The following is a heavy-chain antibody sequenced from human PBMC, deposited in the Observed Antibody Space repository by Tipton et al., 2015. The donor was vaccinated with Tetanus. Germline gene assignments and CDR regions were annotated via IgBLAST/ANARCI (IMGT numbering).Heavy chain of an antibody. V-gene: IGHV5-51*01. Sequence: QLVQSGAEVKKPGESLKISCKASGYSFTSYWIGWVRQMPGKGLEWMGIIYPDDSDTRYRPSFHGQVTNSGYKCISTAYLQRSSLKASVTGRNYGAKAMAGMLSADWGQGTLVPVSS. D-gene: IGHD6-19*01. CDR3: AKAMAGMLSAD. CDR1: GYSFTSYW. J-gene: IGHJ4*02. CDR2: IYPDDSDT.